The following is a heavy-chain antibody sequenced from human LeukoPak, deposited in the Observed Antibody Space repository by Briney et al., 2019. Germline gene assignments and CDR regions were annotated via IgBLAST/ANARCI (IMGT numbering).Heavy chain of an antibody. CDR3: ATYGVMVEATDY. J-gene: IGHJ4*02. CDR2: IKEDGSEK. D-gene: IGHD2-15*01. Sequence: GGSLRLSCETSGFIFSKHWMSWVRQAPGKGLEWVANIKEDGSEKYYVDSVKGRFTISRDNVKNSLCLQMNGLRVEDTAVYYCATYGVMVEATDYWGQGTLVTVSS. CDR1: GFIFSKHW. V-gene: IGHV3-7*01.